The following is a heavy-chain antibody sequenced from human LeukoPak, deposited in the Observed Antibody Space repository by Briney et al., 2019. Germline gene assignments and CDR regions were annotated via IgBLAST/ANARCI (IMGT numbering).Heavy chain of an antibody. Sequence: GGSLRLSCAASGFTFSSYGMHWVRQAPGKGLEWVAVISYDGSNKYYADSVKGRFTISRDNSKNTLYLQMNSLRAEDTAVYYCAKDRGPGYQLLYYYYYYGMDVWGQGTTVTVSS. J-gene: IGHJ6*02. V-gene: IGHV3-30*18. CDR2: ISYDGSNK. CDR1: GFTFSSYG. CDR3: AKDRGPGYQLLYYYYYYGMDV. D-gene: IGHD2-2*01.